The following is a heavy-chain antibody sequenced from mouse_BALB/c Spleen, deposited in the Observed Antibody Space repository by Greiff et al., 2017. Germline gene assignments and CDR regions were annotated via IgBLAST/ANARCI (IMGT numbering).Heavy chain of an antibody. CDR3: ARPWFAY. Sequence: VKLVESGPELVKPGASVKMSCKASGYTFTDYVISWVKQRTGQGLEWIGEIYPGSGSTYYNEKFKGKATLTADKSSNTAYMQLSSLTSEDSAVYFCARPWFAYWGQGTLVTVSA. J-gene: IGHJ3*01. CDR1: GYTFTDYV. CDR2: IYPGSGST. V-gene: IGHV1-77*01.